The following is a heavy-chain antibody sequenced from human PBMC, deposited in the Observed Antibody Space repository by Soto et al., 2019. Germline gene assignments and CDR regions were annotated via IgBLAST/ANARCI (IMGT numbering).Heavy chain of an antibody. Sequence: EVQVLESGGGLVQPGGSLRLSCAASGFTFSSYAMSWVRQAPGKGLEWVSSISGSGGGTYYADSVKGRFTFSRDNSKTTLYLQMNSLRAEDTAVYYCAKFGMATTKRSPPYYIDYWGQGALVTVSS. CDR1: GFTFSSYA. CDR3: AKFGMATTKRSPPYYIDY. J-gene: IGHJ4*02. D-gene: IGHD1-1*01. CDR2: ISGSGGGT. V-gene: IGHV3-23*01.